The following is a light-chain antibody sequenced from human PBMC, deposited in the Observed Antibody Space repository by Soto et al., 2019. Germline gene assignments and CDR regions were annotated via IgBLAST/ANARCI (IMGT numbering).Light chain of an antibody. CDR2: DAS. J-gene: IGKJ4*01. CDR3: QQYGSSPDT. Sequence: EIVLTQAPGTLSLSPGERATLSCRASQSFRNNYLAWYQQKPGQAPRRLIYDASSRATGIPDRFSGSGSGTDFTLTISRLEPEDCAVYYCQQYGSSPDTFGGGTKGEIK. CDR1: QSFRNNY. V-gene: IGKV3-20*01.